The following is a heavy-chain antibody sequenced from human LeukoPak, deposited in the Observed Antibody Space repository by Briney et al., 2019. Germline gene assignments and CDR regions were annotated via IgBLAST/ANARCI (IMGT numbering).Heavy chain of an antibody. J-gene: IGHJ4*02. Sequence: SETLSLTCTVSGGSISSGSYYWSWIRQPAGKGLEWIGRIYTSGSTNYNPSLKSRVTISVDTSKNQFSLKLSSVTAADTAVYYCARGQRTMVRGVIPYWGQGTLVTVSS. CDR1: GGSISSGSYY. V-gene: IGHV4-61*02. CDR2: IYTSGST. CDR3: ARGQRTMVRGVIPY. D-gene: IGHD3-10*01.